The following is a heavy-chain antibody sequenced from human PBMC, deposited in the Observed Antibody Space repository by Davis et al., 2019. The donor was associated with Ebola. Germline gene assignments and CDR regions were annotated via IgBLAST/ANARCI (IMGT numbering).Heavy chain of an antibody. CDR3: ARVLANFPLPYFDY. J-gene: IGHJ4*02. CDR1: GGSIHSGIYY. V-gene: IGHV4-31*03. D-gene: IGHD2-15*01. CDR2: IYYSGTT. Sequence: MPSETLSLTCTVSGGSIHSGIYYWGWIRQHPGKGLEWIGYIYYSGTTYYNPSLRSRVTLSVDTSKNQFSLKLGSVTAADTAVYYCARVLANFPLPYFDYWGLGALVTVSS.